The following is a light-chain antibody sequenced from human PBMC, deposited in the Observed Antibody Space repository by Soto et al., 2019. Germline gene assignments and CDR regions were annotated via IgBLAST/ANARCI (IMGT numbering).Light chain of an antibody. J-gene: IGKJ2*01. CDR3: QQYNNWPPRYT. Sequence: EIVMTQSPATLSVSLGERATLSCRAGQSLDYNLAWYQQKPGQAPRLLIYGASARATGVPARFSGSGSETEFTLTISSVQSEDCAVYYCQQYNNWPPRYTFGQGTKLQI. CDR2: GAS. CDR1: QSLDYN. V-gene: IGKV3-15*01.